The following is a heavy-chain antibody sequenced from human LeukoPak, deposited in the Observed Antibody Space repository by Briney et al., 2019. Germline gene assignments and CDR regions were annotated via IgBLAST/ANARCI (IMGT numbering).Heavy chain of an antibody. Sequence: SETLSLTCTVSGGSISSSSYYWGWIRQPPGKGLEWIGSIYYSGSTNYNPSLKSRVTISVDTSKNQFSLKLSSVTAADTAVYYCAREYRYYDNNGVSYYFDYWGQGTLVTVSS. CDR3: AREYRYYDNNGVSYYFDY. D-gene: IGHD3-22*01. CDR2: IYYSGST. CDR1: GGSISSSSYY. V-gene: IGHV4-39*07. J-gene: IGHJ4*02.